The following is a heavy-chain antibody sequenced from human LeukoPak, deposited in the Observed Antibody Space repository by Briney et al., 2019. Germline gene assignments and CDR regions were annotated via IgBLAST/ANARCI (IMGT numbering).Heavy chain of an antibody. CDR2: IQYNGGYK. D-gene: IGHD1-26*01. J-gene: IGHJ4*02. Sequence: PGRSLRLSCAASGFTFSNYDMHWVRQAPGKGLEWVAFIQYNGGYKYYADSVRGRFTISRDNSRSTLDLQMNSLTAEDTALYYCAKEWNSGSYSRGYLDYWGQGTLVTVSS. CDR3: AKEWNSGSYSRGYLDY. V-gene: IGHV3-30*02. CDR1: GFTFSNYD.